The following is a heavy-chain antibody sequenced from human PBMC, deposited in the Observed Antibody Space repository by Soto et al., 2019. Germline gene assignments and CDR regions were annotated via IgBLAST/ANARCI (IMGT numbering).Heavy chain of an antibody. V-gene: IGHV3-23*01. J-gene: IGHJ4*02. CDR3: ARRV. CDR1: GFTFSNYP. CDR2: ISAGGDRT. Sequence: ELQVSESGGGLVQPGGSLRLSCATSGFTFSNYPMNWVRQAPGKGLEWVSGISAGGDRTYYADSVKGRFTIFRDNSKNSVSLRMNSLRVEDTAVYYCARRVWGQGTLVTVSS.